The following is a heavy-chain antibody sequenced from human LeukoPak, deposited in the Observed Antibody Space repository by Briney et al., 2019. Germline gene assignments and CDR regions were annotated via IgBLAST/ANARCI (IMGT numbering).Heavy chain of an antibody. CDR2: ISSRSDYI. V-gene: IGHV3-21*01. Sequence: GGSLRLSCAASGFTFSRYWMHWVRQAPGKGLEWVSSISSRSDYIFYADSMKGRFTISRDNAKNSLYLQMNSLRAEDTAVYYCARDWGRYFDWLPYYFDYWGQGTLVTVSS. CDR3: ARDWGRYFDWLPYYFDY. J-gene: IGHJ4*02. CDR1: GFTFSRYW. D-gene: IGHD3-9*01.